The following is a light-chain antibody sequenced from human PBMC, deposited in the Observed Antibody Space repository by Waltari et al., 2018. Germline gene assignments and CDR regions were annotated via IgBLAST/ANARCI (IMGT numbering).Light chain of an antibody. Sequence: EILFTLSPVTASLSPGERVTPSCRASQSVGSSSLAWYQQKQGQATRPVIYRASRGATGIPERFSGSGSGTDSSLTISRLEAEDFAVYYCQQHGTLPATFGQGTKVEIK. CDR1: QSVGSSS. J-gene: IGKJ1*01. V-gene: IGKV3-20*01. CDR3: QQHGTLPAT. CDR2: RAS.